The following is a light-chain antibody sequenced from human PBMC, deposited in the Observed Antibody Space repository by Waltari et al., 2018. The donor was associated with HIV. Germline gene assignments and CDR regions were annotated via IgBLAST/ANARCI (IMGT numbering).Light chain of an antibody. CDR3: QQYNSWPRT. Sequence: EIVMTQSPATLSVSPGGRATLSCRASQSVSNSLVWYQQRPGRAPRLLIYGASTRATGIPGRFSGSGSGTEFTLTINSLQSEDFAVYYCQQYNSWPRTFGQGTKVEVK. CDR2: GAS. CDR1: QSVSNS. V-gene: IGKV3-15*01. J-gene: IGKJ1*01.